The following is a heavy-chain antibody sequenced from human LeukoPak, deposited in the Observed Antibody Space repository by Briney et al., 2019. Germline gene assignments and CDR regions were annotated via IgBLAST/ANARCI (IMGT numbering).Heavy chain of an antibody. V-gene: IGHV1-69*01. CDR1: GGTFSSYA. Sequence: SVKVSCKSSGGTFSSYAISWVRQAPGQGLEWMGGIIPIFGTANYAQKFQGRVTITADESTSTAYMELSSLRSEDTAVYYCARGYSGYDYPFDYWGQGTLVTVSS. CDR2: IIPIFGTA. D-gene: IGHD5-12*01. J-gene: IGHJ4*02. CDR3: ARGYSGYDYPFDY.